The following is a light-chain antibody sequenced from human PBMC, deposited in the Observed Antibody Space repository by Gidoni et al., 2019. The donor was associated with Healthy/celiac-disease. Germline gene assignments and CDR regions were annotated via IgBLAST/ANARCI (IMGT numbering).Light chain of an antibody. V-gene: IGKV1-12*01. CDR3: QQANSFQFT. J-gene: IGKJ3*01. Sequence: DIQMTQSPSSVSASVGDRVTITCRARQGISRWLAWYQQKPGKAPKPLIYAASSLQSGGPSRFSGSGSGTDFTLTISSLQPEDFATYYCQQANSFQFTFXPXTKVDIK. CDR2: AAS. CDR1: QGISRW.